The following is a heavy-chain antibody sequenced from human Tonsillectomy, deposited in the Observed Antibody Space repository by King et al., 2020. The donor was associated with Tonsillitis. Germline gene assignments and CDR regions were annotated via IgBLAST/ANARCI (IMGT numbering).Heavy chain of an antibody. CDR3: ARSNHGGSFDY. J-gene: IGHJ4*02. CDR2: INEDGSQT. V-gene: IGHV3-7*01. CDR1: GITFSPYW. D-gene: IGHD1-14*01. Sequence: VQLVESGGGLVQSGGSLRLSCVASGITFSPYWMAWVRQAPGKGLEWVAYINEDGSQTSYIDSVKGRFTISRDNAKNSLSLQMNSLRAEDTAVFYCARSNHGGSFDYWGQGTLVTVSS.